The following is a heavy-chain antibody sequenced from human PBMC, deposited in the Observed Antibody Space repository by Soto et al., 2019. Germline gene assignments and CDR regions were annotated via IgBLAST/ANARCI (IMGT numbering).Heavy chain of an antibody. J-gene: IGHJ6*02. V-gene: IGHV4-4*02. CDR2: IYHSGST. D-gene: IGHD1-26*01. CDR3: ARVSGSFYYGMDV. Sequence: SETLSLTCAVSGGSISSSNWWSWVRQPPGKGLEWIGEIYHSGSTNYNPSLKSRVTISVDKSKNQFSLKLSSVTAADTAVYYCARVSGSFYYGMDVWGQGTTVTVSS. CDR1: GGSISSSNW.